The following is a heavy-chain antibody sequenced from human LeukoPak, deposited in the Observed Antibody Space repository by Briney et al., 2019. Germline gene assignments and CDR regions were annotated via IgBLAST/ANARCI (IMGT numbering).Heavy chain of an antibody. J-gene: IGHJ6*02. D-gene: IGHD3-3*01. CDR1: GFTFSSHG. CDR2: IWYDGSNK. V-gene: IGHV3-33*01. Sequence: PGRSLRLSCAASGFTFSSHGMHWVRQAPGKGLEWVAVIWYDGSNKYYADSVKGRFTISRDNSKNTLYLQMNSLRAEDTAVYYCAREAVPNDFWSGYYIYYYGMDVWGQGTTVTVSS. CDR3: AREAVPNDFWSGYYIYYYGMDV.